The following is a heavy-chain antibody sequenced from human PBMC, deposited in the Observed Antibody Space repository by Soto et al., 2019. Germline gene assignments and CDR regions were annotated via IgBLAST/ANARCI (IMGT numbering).Heavy chain of an antibody. Sequence: QVQLVESGGGVVQPGRSLRLSCAASGFTFSSYAMHWVRQAPGKGLEWVAVISYDGSNKYYADSVKGRFTISRDNSKNTLYLQMNSLRAEDTAVYYCARVATPYDSCGYYFNWFDPWGQGTLVTVSS. D-gene: IGHD3-22*01. CDR2: ISYDGSNK. CDR1: GFTFSSYA. J-gene: IGHJ5*02. V-gene: IGHV3-30-3*01. CDR3: ARVATPYDSCGYYFNWFDP.